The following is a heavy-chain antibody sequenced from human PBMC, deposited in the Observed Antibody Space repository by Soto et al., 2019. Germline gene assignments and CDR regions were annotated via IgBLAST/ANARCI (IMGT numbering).Heavy chain of an antibody. Sequence: PSETLSLTCTVSGGSISSYYWSWIRQPPGKGLEWIGYIYYSGSTNYNPSLKSRVTISVGTSKNQFSLKLSSVTAADTAVYYCASTSMVRGVVFDHWGQGARVTASS. CDR3: ASTSMVRGVVFDH. D-gene: IGHD3-10*01. V-gene: IGHV4-59*01. CDR2: IYYSGST. CDR1: GGSISSYY. J-gene: IGHJ4*02.